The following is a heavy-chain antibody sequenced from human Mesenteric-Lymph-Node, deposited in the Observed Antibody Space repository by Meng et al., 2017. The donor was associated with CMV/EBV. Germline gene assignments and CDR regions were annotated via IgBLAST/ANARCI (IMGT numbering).Heavy chain of an antibody. CDR3: ARGAAPGASYYYYYYAMDV. CDR1: GYSISSGYY. J-gene: IGHJ6*02. D-gene: IGHD2-2*01. Sequence: SETLSLTCTVSGYSISSGYYWGWIRQPPGKGLEWIGEINHSGSTNYNPSLKSRVTMSLDTSKNQFSLKLSSVTAADTAVYFCARGAAPGASYYYYYYAMDVWAQGTTVTVSS. CDR2: INHSGST. V-gene: IGHV4-38-2*02.